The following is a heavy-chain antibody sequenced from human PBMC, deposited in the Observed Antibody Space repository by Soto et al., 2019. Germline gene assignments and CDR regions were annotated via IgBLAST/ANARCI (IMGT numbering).Heavy chain of an antibody. D-gene: IGHD3-3*01. CDR3: ARDRKYDFWSGLRDYYGMDV. V-gene: IGHV3-33*01. CDR2: IWYDGSNK. Sequence: PGGSLRLSCAASGFTFSSYGMHWVRQAPGKGLEWVAAIWYDGSNKYYADSVKGRFTISRDNSKNTLYLQMNSLRAEDTAVYYCARDRKYDFWSGLRDYYGMDVWGQGTTVTVSS. CDR1: GFTFSSYG. J-gene: IGHJ6*02.